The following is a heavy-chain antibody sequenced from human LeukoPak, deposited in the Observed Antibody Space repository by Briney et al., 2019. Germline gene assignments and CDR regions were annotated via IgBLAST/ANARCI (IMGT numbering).Heavy chain of an antibody. CDR3: AKCPVGATTFVSDAFDI. J-gene: IGHJ3*02. CDR2: ISGSGGST. Sequence: GGSLRLSCAASGFTFSSYAMSWVRQAPGKGLEWVSAISGSGGSTYYADSVKGRFTISRDNSKNTLYLQMNSLRAEDTAVYYCAKCPVGATTFVSDAFDIWGQGTMVTVSS. CDR1: GFTFSSYA. D-gene: IGHD1-26*01. V-gene: IGHV3-23*01.